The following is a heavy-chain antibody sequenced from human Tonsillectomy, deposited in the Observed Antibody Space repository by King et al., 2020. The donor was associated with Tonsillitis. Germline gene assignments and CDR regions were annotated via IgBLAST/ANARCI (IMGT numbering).Heavy chain of an antibody. Sequence: VQLVESGGGLVQPGGSLRLSCAASGFTFSSYAMSWVRQAPGKGLQWVSVIYSGGSSTYYADSVKGRFTISRDNSKNTLYLQMNSLRAEDTAVYYCATLEGEGGYTYGSVFDSWGQGPLVTVSS. D-gene: IGHD5-18*01. J-gene: IGHJ4*02. CDR1: GFTFSSYA. V-gene: IGHV3-23*03. CDR2: IYSGGSST. CDR3: ATLEGEGGYTYGSVFDS.